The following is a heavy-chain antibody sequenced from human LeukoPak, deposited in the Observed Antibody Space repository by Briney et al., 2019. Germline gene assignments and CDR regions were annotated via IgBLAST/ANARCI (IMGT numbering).Heavy chain of an antibody. Sequence: PGGSPRLSCAASGFTFSSYWMSWVRQAPGKGLEWVANIKQDGTQKFYVDSVTGRFTISRDNAKNSLYLQMNSLRVEDTGVYYCAREVSSSWHIDQWGPGTLVTVSS. D-gene: IGHD6-13*01. CDR2: IKQDGTQK. V-gene: IGHV3-7*01. CDR1: GFTFSSYW. CDR3: AREVSSSWHIDQ. J-gene: IGHJ4*02.